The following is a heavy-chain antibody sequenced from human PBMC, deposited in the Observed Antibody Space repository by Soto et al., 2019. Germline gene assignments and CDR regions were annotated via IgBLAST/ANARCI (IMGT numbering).Heavy chain of an antibody. CDR2: IYYSGST. J-gene: IGHJ6*03. CDR3: ARGTAGLVNYYYYYYMDV. V-gene: IGHV4-59*01. D-gene: IGHD3-16*01. CDR1: GGSLSSYY. Sequence: PSETLSLTCTLSGGSLSSYYWSWIRQPPGKGLEWIGYIYYSGSTNYNPSLKSRVTISVDTSKNQFSLRLSSVTAADTAVYYCARGTAGLVNYYYYYYMDVWGKGTTVTVS.